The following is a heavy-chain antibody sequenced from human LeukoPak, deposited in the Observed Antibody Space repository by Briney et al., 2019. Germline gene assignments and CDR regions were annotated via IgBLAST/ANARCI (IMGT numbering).Heavy chain of an antibody. V-gene: IGHV1-8*01. J-gene: IGHJ4*02. Sequence: ASVKVSCKTSGYTFTSYDINGLRQATGQGPDWMGRVSPNSGDSAYAQKFQARVTMKRDTSISTAYMELSSLTHEDTAVYYCASYNGYAKWGQGTLVTVSS. CDR1: GYTFTSYD. D-gene: IGHD5-12*01. CDR3: ASYNGYAK. CDR2: VSPNSGDS.